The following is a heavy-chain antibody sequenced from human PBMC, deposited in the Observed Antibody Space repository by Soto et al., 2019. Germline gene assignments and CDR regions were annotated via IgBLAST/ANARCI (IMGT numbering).Heavy chain of an antibody. CDR1: GFTFSSNW. CDR3: ARDGEGF. D-gene: IGHD2-21*01. V-gene: IGHV3-74*01. CDR2: INADGSET. Sequence: GGSLRLSCAASGFTFSSNWMHWVRRVPGRGLVWVSRINADGSETNYEDSVEGRFTISRDNPKNTLYLQMNSLRAEDTAVYYCARDGEGFWGQGTLVTVSS. J-gene: IGHJ4*02.